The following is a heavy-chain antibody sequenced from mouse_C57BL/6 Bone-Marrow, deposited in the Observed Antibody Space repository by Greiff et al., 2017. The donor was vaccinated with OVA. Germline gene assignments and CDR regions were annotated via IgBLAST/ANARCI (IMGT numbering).Heavy chain of an antibody. J-gene: IGHJ2*01. V-gene: IGHV1-61*01. CDR1: GYTFTSYW. CDR2: IYPSDSET. Sequence: VKLQQPGAELVRPGSSVKLSCKASGYTFTSYWMDWVKQRPGQGLEWIGNIYPSDSETHYNQKFKDKATLTVDKSSSTAYMQLSSLTSEDSAVYYCARHYYGRDYWGQGTTLTVSS. D-gene: IGHD1-1*01. CDR3: ARHYYGRDY.